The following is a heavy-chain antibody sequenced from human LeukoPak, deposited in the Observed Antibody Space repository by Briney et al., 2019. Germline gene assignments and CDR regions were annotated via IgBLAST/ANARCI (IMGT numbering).Heavy chain of an antibody. D-gene: IGHD6-19*01. CDR3: AKGGRKALAPDCDY. CDR2: ISYDERKK. J-gene: IGHJ4*02. CDR1: GFTFSDYG. Sequence: PGTSLRLSCAASGFTFSDYGMHWVRQAPGKGLEWVAVISYDERKKYYADSVKGRFTISRDNSKNMLYLQMNSLRAEDTALYYCAKGGRKALAPDCDYWGQGTLVTVSS. V-gene: IGHV3-30*19.